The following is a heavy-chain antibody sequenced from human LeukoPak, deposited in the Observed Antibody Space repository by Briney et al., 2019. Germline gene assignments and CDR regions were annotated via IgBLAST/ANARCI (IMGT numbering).Heavy chain of an antibody. J-gene: IGHJ4*02. Sequence: GGSLRLSCAASGFTFSSYVMSWVRQAPGKGLEWVSAISGNGGSTYYADSVKGRFTISRDNSKNTLYLQMNSLRAEDTAVYYCAKDLIPAAAGPARPWGYWGQGTLVTVSS. CDR2: ISGNGGST. CDR1: GFTFSSYV. D-gene: IGHD6-13*01. V-gene: IGHV3-23*01. CDR3: AKDLIPAAAGPARPWGY.